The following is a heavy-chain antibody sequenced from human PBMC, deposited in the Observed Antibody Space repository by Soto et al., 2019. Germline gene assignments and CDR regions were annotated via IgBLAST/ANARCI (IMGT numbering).Heavy chain of an antibody. V-gene: IGHV1-46*03. CDR3: ATSIAARFDFDI. Sequence: GASVKVSCKASGYAFTSYYMHWVRQAPGQGLEWMGIINPSGGSTSYAQKFQGRVTMTRDTSTSTVYMELSSLRSEDTAVYYCATSIAARFDFDIWGQGTMVTVSS. CDR1: GYAFTSYY. J-gene: IGHJ3*02. CDR2: INPSGGST. D-gene: IGHD6-6*01.